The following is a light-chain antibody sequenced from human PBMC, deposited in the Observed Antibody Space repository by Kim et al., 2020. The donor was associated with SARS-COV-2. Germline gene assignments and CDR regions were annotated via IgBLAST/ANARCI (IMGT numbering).Light chain of an antibody. Sequence: PGKTARGSCGGNSIGSKGVHWYQQKPGQAPVLVIYYDSDRPSGIPERFSGSNSGNTATLTISRVEAGDEADYYCQVWDSSSDHRVVFGGGTKVTVL. J-gene: IGLJ2*01. CDR2: YDS. V-gene: IGLV3-21*04. CDR1: SIGSKG. CDR3: QVWDSSSDHRVV.